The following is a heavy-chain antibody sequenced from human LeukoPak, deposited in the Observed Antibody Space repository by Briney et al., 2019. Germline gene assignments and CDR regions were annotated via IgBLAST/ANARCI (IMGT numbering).Heavy chain of an antibody. CDR3: AGDPPGIAASGTYY. D-gene: IGHD6-13*01. Sequence: PGRTLSLSCAASGFTFDGYAMRCVRQAPGGGREWVSLIYSRGGTSYADSVKGRFTISRDSSKNTLFLQMNSLRVEDTAVYYCAGDPPGIAASGTYYWGQGTLVTVSS. V-gene: IGHV3-53*01. J-gene: IGHJ4*02. CDR1: GFTFDGYA. CDR2: IYSRGGT.